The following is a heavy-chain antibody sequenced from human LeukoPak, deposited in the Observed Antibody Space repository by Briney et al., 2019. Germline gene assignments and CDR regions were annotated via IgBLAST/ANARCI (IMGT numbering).Heavy chain of an antibody. CDR2: INHSGST. Sequence: SETLSLTCAVYGGSFSGYYRSWIRQPPGKGLEWIGEINHSGSTNYNPSLKSRVTISVDTSKNQFSLKLSSVTAADTAVHYCARAREDIVVVVAAVLDYWGQGTLVTVSP. CDR1: GGSFSGYY. CDR3: ARAREDIVVVVAAVLDY. J-gene: IGHJ4*02. D-gene: IGHD2-15*01. V-gene: IGHV4-34*01.